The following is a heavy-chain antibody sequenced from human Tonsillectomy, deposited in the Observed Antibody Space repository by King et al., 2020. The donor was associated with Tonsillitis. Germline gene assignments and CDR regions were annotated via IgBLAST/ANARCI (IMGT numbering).Heavy chain of an antibody. CDR1: GFTFSIYA. CDR2: ISGCGDST. J-gene: IGHJ6*02. CDR3: AKSGGYDLYYYYGMDV. V-gene: IGHV3-23*04. D-gene: IGHD5-12*01. Sequence: VQLVESGGGLVQPGGSLRLSCAASGFTFSIYAMSWVRQAPGKGLEWVSSISGCGDSTYYADSVKGRFTISRDTSKNTLYLQMNSLRAEDTAVYYCAKSGGYDLYYYYGMDVWGQGTTVTVSS.